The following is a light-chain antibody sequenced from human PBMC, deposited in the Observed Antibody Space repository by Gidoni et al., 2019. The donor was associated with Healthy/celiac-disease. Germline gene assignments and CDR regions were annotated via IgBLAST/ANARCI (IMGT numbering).Light chain of an antibody. CDR2: GNS. J-gene: IGLJ2*01. V-gene: IGLV1-40*01. Sequence: QSVLTQPPSVPGPPGQRVTISCTGSSSNIGAGYDVHWYQQLPGTAPKLLIYGNSNRPSGVPDRFSGSKSGTSASLAITGLQAEDEADYYCQSYDSSLSVVFGGGTKLXVX. CDR3: QSYDSSLSVV. CDR1: SSNIGAGYD.